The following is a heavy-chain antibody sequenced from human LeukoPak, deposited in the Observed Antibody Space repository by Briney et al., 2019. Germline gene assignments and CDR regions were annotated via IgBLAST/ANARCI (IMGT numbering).Heavy chain of an antibody. V-gene: IGHV3-11*01. CDR3: ASYGSGSYYSGRYFDY. CDR1: GFTFSDYY. J-gene: IGHJ4*02. CDR2: ISSSGSTI. Sequence: GGSLRLSCAAPGFTFSDYYMSWIRQAPGKGLEWVSYISSSGSTIYYADSVKGRFTISRDNAKNSLYLQMNSLRAEDTAVYYCASYGSGSYYSGRYFDYWGQGTLVTVSS. D-gene: IGHD3-10*01.